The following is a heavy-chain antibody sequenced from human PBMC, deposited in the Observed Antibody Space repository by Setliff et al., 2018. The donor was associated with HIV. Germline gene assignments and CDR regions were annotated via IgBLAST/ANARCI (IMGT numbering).Heavy chain of an antibody. CDR2: INHDRTT. V-gene: IGHV4-34*01. CDR3: ARLHIRFRSQDWAAVDV. Sequence: KPSETLSLTCAVYGGSFSGYYWSWIRQPPGKGLEWIGEINHDRTTNYNPSLKSRVTILVDISKNQFSLKLSSVTAADTAVYYCARLHIRFRSQDWAAVDVWGQGTTVTVSS. J-gene: IGHJ6*02. CDR1: GGSFSGYY. D-gene: IGHD3-3*01.